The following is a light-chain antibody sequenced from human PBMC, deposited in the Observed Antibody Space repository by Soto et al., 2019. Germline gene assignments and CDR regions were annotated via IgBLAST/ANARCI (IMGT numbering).Light chain of an antibody. J-gene: IGKJ2*01. V-gene: IGKV3-15*01. CDR3: QQYNTWVRGT. CDR2: GAS. Sequence: EVVVTQSPATLSVSPGERVTLSCRASQSVDSDVAWFQHKPGQAPMLLIYGASTRAAGIPGRCSGSGDETDFTFTISSLEPEDSATYFCQQYNTWVRGTFGQGTKLEIK. CDR1: QSVDSD.